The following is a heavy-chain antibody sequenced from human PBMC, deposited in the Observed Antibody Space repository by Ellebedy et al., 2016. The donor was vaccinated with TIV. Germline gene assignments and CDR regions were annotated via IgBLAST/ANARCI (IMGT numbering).Heavy chain of an antibody. D-gene: IGHD6-19*01. Sequence: SETLSLTXTVSGGSISSYYWSWIRQPPGKGLEWIGYIYYSGSTNYNPSLKSRVTISVDTSKNQFSLKLSSVTAADTAVYYCASLSHSSGWNDGWFDPWGQGTLVTVSS. V-gene: IGHV4-59*01. CDR1: GGSISSYY. CDR3: ASLSHSSGWNDGWFDP. CDR2: IYYSGST. J-gene: IGHJ5*02.